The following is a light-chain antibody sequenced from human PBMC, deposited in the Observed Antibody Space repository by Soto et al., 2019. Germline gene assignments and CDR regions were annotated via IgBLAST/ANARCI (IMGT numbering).Light chain of an antibody. Sequence: FQMTQSQSSLSASVGDRVTITCRASQSISNYLNWYRQKQGKAPKLLIYAASSMQSGVPSRFSGSGSETDFTLTISSLQPDDSATYYCQQSFSPLWTFGQGTKVEV. V-gene: IGKV1-39*01. CDR3: QQSFSPLWT. J-gene: IGKJ1*01. CDR2: AAS. CDR1: QSISNY.